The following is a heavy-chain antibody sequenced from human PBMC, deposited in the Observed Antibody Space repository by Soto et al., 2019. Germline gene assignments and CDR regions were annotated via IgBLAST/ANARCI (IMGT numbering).Heavy chain of an antibody. CDR1: GYTFTKYA. Sequence: QVQLVQSGAEVKRPEASVKLSCKASGYTFTKYAIHWVRQAPGQGLEWMGWINAGSGNTKYSQKFQGRVTTTRDTSASTAYMELSSLRSEDTAVYYCARGEGYCSGGICYRWFDPWGQGSLVTVSS. V-gene: IGHV1-3*01. CDR2: INAGSGNT. D-gene: IGHD2-15*01. J-gene: IGHJ5*02. CDR3: ARGEGYCSGGICYRWFDP.